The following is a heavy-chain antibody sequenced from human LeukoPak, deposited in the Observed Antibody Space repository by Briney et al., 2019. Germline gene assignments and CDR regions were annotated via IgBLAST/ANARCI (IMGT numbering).Heavy chain of an antibody. CDR2: ISAYNGNT. V-gene: IGHV1-18*01. CDR1: GYTFTSYG. CDR3: ARDPLLYDFWSGYNFDY. D-gene: IGHD3-3*01. J-gene: IGHJ4*02. Sequence: ASVKVSCKASGYTFTSYGISWVRQAPGQGLEGMGWISAYNGNTNYAQKLQGRVTMTTDTSTSTAYMELRSLRSDDTAVYYCARDPLLYDFWSGYNFDYWGQGTLVTVSS.